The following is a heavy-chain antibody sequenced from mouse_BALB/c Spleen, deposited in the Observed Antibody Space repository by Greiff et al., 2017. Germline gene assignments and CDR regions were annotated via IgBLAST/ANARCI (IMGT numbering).Heavy chain of an antibody. V-gene: IGHV3-8*02. D-gene: IGHD1-1*01. CDR3: AREVFITTVVDAMDY. CDR1: GDSITSGY. J-gene: IGHJ4*01. Sequence: EVKLMESGPSLVKPSQTLSLTCSVTGDSITSGYWNWIRKFPGNKLEYMGYISYSGSTYYNPSLKSRISITRDTSKNQYYLQLNSVTTEDTATYSCAREVFITTVVDAMDYWGQGTSVTVSS. CDR2: ISYSGST.